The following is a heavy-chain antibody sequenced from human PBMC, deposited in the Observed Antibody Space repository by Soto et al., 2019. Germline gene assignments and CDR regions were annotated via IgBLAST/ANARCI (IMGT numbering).Heavy chain of an antibody. CDR2: ISAYNGNT. V-gene: IGHV1-18*01. CDR1: GYTFTSYG. CDR3: ARDTCGGDCSNYYYYGMDV. Sequence: ASVKVSCKASGYTFTSYGISWVRQAPGQGLEWMGWISAYNGNTNYAQKLQGRVTMTTDTSTSTAYMELRSLRSDDTAVYYCARDTCGGDCSNYYYYGMDVWGQGTTVKVSS. D-gene: IGHD2-21*02. J-gene: IGHJ6*02.